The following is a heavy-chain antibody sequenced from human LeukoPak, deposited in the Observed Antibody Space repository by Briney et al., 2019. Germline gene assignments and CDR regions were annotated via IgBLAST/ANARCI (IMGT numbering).Heavy chain of an antibody. CDR3: ARVEALISLGAFDI. J-gene: IGHJ3*02. V-gene: IGHV3-69-1*01. D-gene: IGHD2/OR15-2a*01. CDR2: ISSSSYI. Sequence: EWXXXISSSSYIYYADSVKGRFTISRDNAKNSLYLQMNSLRAEDTAVYYCARVEALISLGAFDIWGQGTMVTVSS.